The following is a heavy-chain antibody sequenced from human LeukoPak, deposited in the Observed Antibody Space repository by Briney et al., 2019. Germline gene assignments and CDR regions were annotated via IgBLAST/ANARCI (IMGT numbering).Heavy chain of an antibody. CDR2: IWHTGST. CDR3: ARLIAAAAIGGTNWFDP. V-gene: IGHV4-38-2*02. Sequence: SETLSLTCTVSGYSINSGYYWGWIRQPPGKGLEWIGSIWHTGSTYYNPSLKSRVTISVDTSKNQFSLKLTSVTAADTAVYYCARLIAAAAIGGTNWFDPWGQGTLVTVSS. J-gene: IGHJ5*02. CDR1: GYSINSGYY. D-gene: IGHD6-13*01.